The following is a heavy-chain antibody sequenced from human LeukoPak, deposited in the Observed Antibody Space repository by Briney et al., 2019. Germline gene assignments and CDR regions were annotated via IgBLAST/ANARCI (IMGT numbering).Heavy chain of an antibody. V-gene: IGHV3-7*01. J-gene: IGHJ6*02. CDR2: IKQDGSEK. D-gene: IGHD3-16*02. Sequence: PGGSLRLSCAASGFTFSSYWMSWVRQAPGKGLEWVANIKQDGSEKYYVDSVKGRFTIPRDNAKNSLYLQMNSLRAEDTAVYYCARDYLYYYYYGMDVWGQGTTVTVSS. CDR1: GFTFSSYW. CDR3: ARDYLYYYYYGMDV.